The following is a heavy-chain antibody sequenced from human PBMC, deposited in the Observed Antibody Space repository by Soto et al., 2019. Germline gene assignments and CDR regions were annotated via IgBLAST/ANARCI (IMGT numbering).Heavy chain of an antibody. Sequence: GESLKISCKGSGYSFTSYWISWVRQMPGKGLEWMGRIDPSDSYTNYSPSFQGHVTISADKSISTAYLQWSSLKASDTAMYYCARHVDYYDSSGYFYHHYYYYGIYVRAQRTTVPVS. CDR1: GYSFTSYW. CDR3: ARHVDYYDSSGYFYHHYYYYGIYV. J-gene: IGHJ6*02. CDR2: IDPSDSYT. D-gene: IGHD3-22*01. V-gene: IGHV5-10-1*01.